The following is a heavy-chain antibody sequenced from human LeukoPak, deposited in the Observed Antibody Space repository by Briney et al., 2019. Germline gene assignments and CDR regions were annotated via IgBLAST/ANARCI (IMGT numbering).Heavy chain of an antibody. CDR1: GFTFGDYV. D-gene: IGHD2-15*01. Sequence: GGSLRLSCAASGFTFGDYVMIWVRPAPGKGLEWVSGITASGARTFYGDSVRGRFTASRDNSKNTVYLQMTILRVDNTAVYYGASRDIVVVVSASDYWGQGTLVTVSS. V-gene: IGHV3-23*01. J-gene: IGHJ4*02. CDR2: ITASGART. CDR3: ASRDIVVVVSASDY.